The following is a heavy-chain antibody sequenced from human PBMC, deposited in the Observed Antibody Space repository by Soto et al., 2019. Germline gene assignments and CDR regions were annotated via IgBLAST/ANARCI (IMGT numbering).Heavy chain of an antibody. CDR1: GFTFSSYA. D-gene: IGHD3-22*01. CDR2: ISGSGGST. CDR3: AKDLDYYDSSGYLDYFDY. J-gene: IGHJ4*02. V-gene: IGHV3-23*01. Sequence: VPLLESGGGLVQPGGSLRLSCAASGFTFSSYAMSWVRQAPGKGLEWVSAISGSGGSTYYADSVKGRFTISRDNSKNTLYLQMNSLRAEDTAVYYCAKDLDYYDSSGYLDYFDYWGQGTLVTVSS.